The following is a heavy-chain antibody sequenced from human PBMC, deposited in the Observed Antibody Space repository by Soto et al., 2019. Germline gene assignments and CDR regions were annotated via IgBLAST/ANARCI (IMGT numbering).Heavy chain of an antibody. CDR3: ARAGGTTVTGLWHFDS. CDR1: GFTFNTYS. CDR2: IWYDGTQK. D-gene: IGHD4-17*01. V-gene: IGHV3-33*01. Sequence: SLRLSCEASGFTFNTYSMHWVRQPPGKGLEWLAAIWYDGTQKYYADSVKGRFIISRDNPKKTLYLEMNSLRAEDTAVYYCARAGGTTVTGLWHFDSWGQGTLVTVSS. J-gene: IGHJ4*02.